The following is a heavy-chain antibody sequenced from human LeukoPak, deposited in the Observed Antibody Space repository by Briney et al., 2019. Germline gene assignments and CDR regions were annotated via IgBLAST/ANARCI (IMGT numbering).Heavy chain of an antibody. V-gene: IGHV3-53*01. CDR2: VYSGGDT. Sequence: GGSLRLSCAASGFSVSNNYVSWVRQAPGKGLEWISAVYSGGDTYYIESVRGRFTISRDNSKNTIHLQMNGLTPEDTAIYYCARDSTGASVWGKGTTVPVSS. J-gene: IGHJ6*04. CDR3: ARDSTGASV. CDR1: GFSVSNNY. D-gene: IGHD1-14*01.